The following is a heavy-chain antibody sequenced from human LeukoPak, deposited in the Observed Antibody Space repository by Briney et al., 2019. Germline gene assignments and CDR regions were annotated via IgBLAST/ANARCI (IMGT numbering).Heavy chain of an antibody. J-gene: IGHJ4*02. CDR1: GYTFSSYR. D-gene: IGHD3-10*01. Sequence: GSLRLSCAASGYTFSSYRMHWVRQAPGKGLVWVSRIDTDGRTTNYADSVKGRFTIYRDNVQNTLYLQMNSLTAEDTAVYYCARDVAGARSYWGQGALVSVSS. CDR3: ARDVAGARSY. CDR2: IDTDGRTT. V-gene: IGHV3-74*01.